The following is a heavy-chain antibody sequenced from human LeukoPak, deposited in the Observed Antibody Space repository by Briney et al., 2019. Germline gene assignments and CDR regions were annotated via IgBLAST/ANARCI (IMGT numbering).Heavy chain of an antibody. J-gene: IGHJ4*02. V-gene: IGHV3-48*01. CDR1: GFTFSSYS. CDR2: ISSSSTI. Sequence: PGRSLRLSCAASGFTFSSYSMNWVRQAPGKGLEWVSYISSSSTIYYADSVKGRFTISRDNAKNPLYLQMNSLRAEDTAVYYCARDADYYDSSGYYDYWGQGTLVTVSS. CDR3: ARDADYYDSSGYYDY. D-gene: IGHD3-22*01.